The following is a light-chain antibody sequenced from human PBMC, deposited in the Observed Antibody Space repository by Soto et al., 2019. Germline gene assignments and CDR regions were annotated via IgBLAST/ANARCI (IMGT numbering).Light chain of an antibody. CDR3: QQRSNWPPIT. J-gene: IGKJ5*01. V-gene: IGKV3-15*01. CDR2: GAS. CDR1: QSVSSN. Sequence: EIVMTQSPATLSVSPGERATLSCRASQSVSSNLAWYQQKPGQAPRLLIYGASTRATGIPARFSGSGSGTDFTLTISSLEPEDFVVYYCQQRSNWPPITFGQGTRLEIK.